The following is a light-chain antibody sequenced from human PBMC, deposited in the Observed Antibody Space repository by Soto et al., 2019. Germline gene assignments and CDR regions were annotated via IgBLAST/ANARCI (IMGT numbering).Light chain of an antibody. CDR2: GAS. V-gene: IGKV3D-15*01. J-gene: IGKJ4*01. Sequence: EIVMTPSPATLSVSPGERATLSCRASQSVNIYLAWYQQKPGQAPRLLIFGASSRATGIPARFSGSGSGTEFNLTISSLQSEDFAVYYCQQRSIWPPLTFGGGTKVDIK. CDR1: QSVNIY. CDR3: QQRSIWPPLT.